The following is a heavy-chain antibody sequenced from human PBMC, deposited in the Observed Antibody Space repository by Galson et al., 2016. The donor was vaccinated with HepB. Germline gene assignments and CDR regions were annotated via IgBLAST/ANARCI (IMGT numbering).Heavy chain of an antibody. Sequence: SETLSLTCTVSGGSISSADYYWSWIRQPPGKGLEWIGEITHTGSPNYNASLKSRVTISVDTSKSHFSLTLNSVTAADTAVYYCARGPHSDWPLGAYWGQGTLVTVSS. J-gene: IGHJ4*02. D-gene: IGHD6-19*01. V-gene: IGHV4-34*01. CDR1: GGSISSADYY. CDR3: ARGPHSDWPLGAY. CDR2: ITHTGSP.